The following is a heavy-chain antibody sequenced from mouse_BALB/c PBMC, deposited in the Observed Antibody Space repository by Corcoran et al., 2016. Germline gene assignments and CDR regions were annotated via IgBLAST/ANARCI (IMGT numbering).Heavy chain of an antibody. D-gene: IGHD1-1*01. CDR2: ILPGNGST. CDR3: ARNYGSSYDWYSDV. CDR1: GYTFSSYW. J-gene: IGHJ1*01. V-gene: IGHV1-9*01. Sequence: QVQLQQSVAELMKPGASVKISCTATGYTFSSYWIEWVKQRTGHGLECLGEILPGNGSTNYNEKFKGKNTFTADTSSNTAYMQLSSLTSEDSAVYYCARNYGSSYDWYSDVWGAGTTVTVSS.